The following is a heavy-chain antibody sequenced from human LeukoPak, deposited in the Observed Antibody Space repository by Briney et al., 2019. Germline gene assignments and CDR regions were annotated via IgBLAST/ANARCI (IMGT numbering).Heavy chain of an antibody. J-gene: IGHJ5*02. V-gene: IGHV3-23*01. CDR1: GFTFSSYA. D-gene: IGHD3-10*01. Sequence: GGSLRLSCAASGFTFSSYAMTRVRQAPGKGLEWVSDISGSGGGTYYADSVKGRFTISRDNSKNTLYLQMNSLRAEDTAVYYCAKEDLHGSVKWFDPWGQGTLVTVSS. CDR3: AKEDLHGSVKWFDP. CDR2: ISGSGGGT.